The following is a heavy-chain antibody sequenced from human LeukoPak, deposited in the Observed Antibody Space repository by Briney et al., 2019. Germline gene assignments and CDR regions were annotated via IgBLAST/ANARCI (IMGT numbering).Heavy chain of an antibody. CDR3: AHSDERGYSYVDAFDI. J-gene: IGHJ3*02. CDR1: GGTFSSYA. CDR2: IIPILGIA. Sequence: ASVKVSCKASGGTFSSYAISWVRQAPGQGLEWMGRIIPILGIANYAQKFQGRVTITADKSTSTAYMELSSLRSEDTAVYYCAHSDERGYSYVDAFDIWGQGTMVTVSS. D-gene: IGHD5-18*01. V-gene: IGHV1-69*04.